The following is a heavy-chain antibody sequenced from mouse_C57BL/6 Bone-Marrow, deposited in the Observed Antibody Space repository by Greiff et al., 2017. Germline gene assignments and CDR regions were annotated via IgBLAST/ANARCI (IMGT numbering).Heavy chain of an antibody. CDR3: ARSRYYGSVYFDY. Sequence: EVQLQQSGPVLVKPGASVKMSCKASGYTFTDYYMNWVKQSHGKSLEWIGVINPYNGGTSYNQKFKGKATLTVDKSSSTAYMELNSLTSEDSAVYYCARSRYYGSVYFDYWGQGTTLTVAS. J-gene: IGHJ2*01. CDR1: GYTFTDYY. V-gene: IGHV1-19*01. CDR2: INPYNGGT. D-gene: IGHD1-1*01.